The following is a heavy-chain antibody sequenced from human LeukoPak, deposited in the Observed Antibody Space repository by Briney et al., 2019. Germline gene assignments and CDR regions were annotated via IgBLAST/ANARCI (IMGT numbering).Heavy chain of an antibody. Sequence: GESLKISCKGSGYSFINDWIVWVRQMPGKGLEWMGIIYPDDSDTRYSPSFQGQVTISADKSVRTAYLQWSSLKASDTAMYYCARPNITSYYDSRGYDAFDVWGQGTMVTVSS. CDR1: GYSFINDW. V-gene: IGHV5-51*01. D-gene: IGHD3-22*01. CDR2: IYPDDSDT. CDR3: ARPNITSYYDSRGYDAFDV. J-gene: IGHJ3*01.